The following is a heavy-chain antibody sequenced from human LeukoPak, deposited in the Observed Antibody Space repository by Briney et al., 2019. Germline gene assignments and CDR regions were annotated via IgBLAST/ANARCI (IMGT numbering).Heavy chain of an antibody. J-gene: IGHJ6*03. CDR3: ARALLPYYGFVMDV. CDR1: GYTFTNFG. V-gene: IGHV1-18*01. CDR2: ISGYNGNT. D-gene: IGHD3-10*01. Sequence: GASVKVSCKASGYTFTNFGISWVRRAPGQGLEWMGWISGYNGNTNYAQKLQGRVTMTTDTSTSTAYMELSSLRSEDTAVYYCARALLPYYGFVMDVWGKGTTVTISS.